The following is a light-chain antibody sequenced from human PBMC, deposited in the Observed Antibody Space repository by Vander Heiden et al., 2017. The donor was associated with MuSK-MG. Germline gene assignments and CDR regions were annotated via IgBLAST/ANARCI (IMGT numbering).Light chain of an antibody. CDR1: NIGNKN. CDR2: RDN. CDR3: QVWDNNSVI. Sequence: SDELTQPLSVSVALGQTARITCGASNIGNKNDHWYQQKPGQAPLLLIHRDNNRPSGVPERFSGSNPGNPATLIITGVQVGDEADYFCQVWDNNSVIFGGGTRLTVL. V-gene: IGLV3-9*01. J-gene: IGLJ2*01.